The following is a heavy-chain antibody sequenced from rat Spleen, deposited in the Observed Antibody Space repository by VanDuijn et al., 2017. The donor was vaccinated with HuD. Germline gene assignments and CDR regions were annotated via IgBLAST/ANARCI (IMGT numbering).Heavy chain of an antibody. CDR2: ISTGGGNT. V-gene: IGHV5-25*01. J-gene: IGHJ2*01. CDR1: GFTFSHYY. D-gene: IGHD1-1*01. Sequence: EVQLAESGGGLVQPGRSMKLSCKVSGFTFSHYYMAWARQAPTKGLEWVASISTGGGNTYYRDSVKGRFTISRDDAKSTLYLQVDSLRSEDTTTYYCARQATTVPSYFDYWGQGVMVTVSS. CDR3: ARQATTVPSYFDY.